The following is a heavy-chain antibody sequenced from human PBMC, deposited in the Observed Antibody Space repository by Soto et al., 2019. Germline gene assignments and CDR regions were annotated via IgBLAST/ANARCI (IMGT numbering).Heavy chain of an antibody. CDR1: GFTFSSYG. Sequence: GGSLRLSCAASGFTFSSYGMHWVRQAPGKGLEWVAVISYDGSNKYYADSVKGRFTISRDNAKNSLYLQMSSLRAEDTALYYCAKDMGPDHDAFDIWGQGTMVTVSS. CDR2: ISYDGSNK. V-gene: IGHV3-30*18. J-gene: IGHJ3*02. CDR3: AKDMGPDHDAFDI. D-gene: IGHD3-10*01.